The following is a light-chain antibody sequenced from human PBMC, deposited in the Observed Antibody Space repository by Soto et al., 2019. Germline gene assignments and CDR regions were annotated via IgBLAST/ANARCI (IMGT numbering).Light chain of an antibody. CDR2: DAS. Sequence: DIQMPRAPSRLSTAVGDRVTGSGRASQSISSWLAWYQQKPGKAPKLLIYDASSLESGVPSRFGGSGSWTEFALPLSSLQPDDFATYYCQQYNSYWTFGQGTKVDI. CDR1: QSISSW. V-gene: IGKV1-5*01. J-gene: IGKJ1*01. CDR3: QQYNSYWT.